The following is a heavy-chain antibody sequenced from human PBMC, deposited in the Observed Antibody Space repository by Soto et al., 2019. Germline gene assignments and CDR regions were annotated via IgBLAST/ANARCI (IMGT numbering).Heavy chain of an antibody. D-gene: IGHD3-22*01. CDR2: ISGNGRII. CDR1: GFIFSDYY. J-gene: IGHJ4*02. V-gene: IGHV3-11*04. Sequence: GGSLRLSCATSGFIFSDYYMHWIRQAPGKGLEWISYISGNGRIIQYADSAKGRFTISRDNAQNSLYLQMNTLRPEDTAIYYCARVIVRTSYSDRSGYYFKYWGQGTLVTVSS. CDR3: ARVIVRTSYSDRSGYYFKY.